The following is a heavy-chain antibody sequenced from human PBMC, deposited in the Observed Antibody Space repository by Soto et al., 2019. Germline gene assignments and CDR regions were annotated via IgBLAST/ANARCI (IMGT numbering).Heavy chain of an antibody. CDR3: VRALGSSWDNWFDS. J-gene: IGHJ5*01. CDR1: GGTFNSSG. V-gene: IGHV1-69*01. D-gene: IGHD1-26*01. Sequence: QVQLVQSGAELKKPGSSVKVSCKAFGGTFNSSGISWVRQAPGQGIEWMGGIIPLFGTTNYAHKFKGRVTVSADESTNTVYRELSSLTFAYTAMYYCVRALGSSWDNWFDSWGQGTLVTVSS. CDR2: IIPLFGTT.